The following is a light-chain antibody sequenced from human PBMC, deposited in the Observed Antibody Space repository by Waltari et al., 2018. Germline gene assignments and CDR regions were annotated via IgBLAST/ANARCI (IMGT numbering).Light chain of an antibody. CDR3: HQSYSTPLA. CDR1: QSISSY. CDR2: AAS. J-gene: IGKJ4*01. V-gene: IGKV1-39*01. Sequence: DIQMTQSPPSLSASVGARVTLTCRASQSISSYFNWYQQKAGLAPKLLIYAASSLQSRVPSRFSGRGSRTDFPLTISSRRPEDFASYYCHQSYSTPLALGGGTKVEVK.